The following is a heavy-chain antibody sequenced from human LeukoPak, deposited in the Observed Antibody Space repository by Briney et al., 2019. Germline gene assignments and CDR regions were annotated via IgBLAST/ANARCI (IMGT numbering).Heavy chain of an antibody. CDR2: IYPDDSDT. V-gene: IGHV5-51*01. Sequence: GSALQISSKGSGCGFTSYWIGWGRRMPGKSLEGMGIIYPDDSDTSYSPSFQGQVTISADKSISTAYLQWSSLKASDTAMYYCARADYQLLHFDYWGQGTLVTVSS. J-gene: IGHJ4*02. CDR1: GCGFTSYW. CDR3: ARADYQLLHFDY. D-gene: IGHD2-2*01.